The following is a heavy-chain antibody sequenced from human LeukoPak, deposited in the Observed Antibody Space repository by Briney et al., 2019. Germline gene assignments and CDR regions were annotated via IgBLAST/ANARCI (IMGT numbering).Heavy chain of an antibody. CDR1: GDTFTSYD. V-gene: IGHV1-8*01. CDR2: MNPNSGNT. Sequence: ASVRVSCKASGDTFTSYDINWVRQAPGQGLEWMGWMNPNSGNTDYAQKFQGRVTMTRNTSISTAYMELSSLRSEDTAVYYCATEQWLVSRNWFDPWGQGTLVTVSS. CDR3: ATEQWLVSRNWFDP. J-gene: IGHJ5*02. D-gene: IGHD6-19*01.